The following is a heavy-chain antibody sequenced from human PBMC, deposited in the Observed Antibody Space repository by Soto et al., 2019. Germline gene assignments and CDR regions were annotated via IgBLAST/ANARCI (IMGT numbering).Heavy chain of an antibody. Sequence: QVQLVQSGAEVKKPGSSVKVSCKASGGTFSSYAISWVRQAPGQGLEWMGGIIPIFGTANYAQKFQGRVTITADESTSTAYMELSSMRSEDTAVYYCARGSIVVVPAAITFDYWGQGTLVTVSS. CDR3: ARGSIVVVPAAITFDY. CDR2: IIPIFGTA. J-gene: IGHJ4*02. V-gene: IGHV1-69*01. D-gene: IGHD2-2*02. CDR1: GGTFSSYA.